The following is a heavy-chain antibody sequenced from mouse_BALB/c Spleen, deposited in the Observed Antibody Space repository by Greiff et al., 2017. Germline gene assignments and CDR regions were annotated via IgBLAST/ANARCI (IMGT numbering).Heavy chain of an antibody. J-gene: IGHJ2*01. Sequence: QVQLQQSGPELVKPGASVKISCKASGYAFSSSWMNWVKQRPGQGLEWIGRIYPGDGDTNYNGKFKGKATLTADKSSSTAYMQLSSLTSVDSAVYFCARGITTVGTDYWGQGTTLTVSS. CDR3: ARGITTVGTDY. V-gene: IGHV1-82*01. CDR2: IYPGDGDT. D-gene: IGHD1-1*01. CDR1: GYAFSSSW.